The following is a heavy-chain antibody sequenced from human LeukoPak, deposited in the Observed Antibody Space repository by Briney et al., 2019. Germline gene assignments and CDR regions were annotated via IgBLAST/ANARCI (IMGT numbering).Heavy chain of an antibody. V-gene: IGHV1-18*01. CDR2: ISAYNGNT. CDR3: AILRYFDWLLIFDY. Sequence: ASVKVSCKASGYTFTSYGISWVRQAPGQGLECMGWISAYNGNTNYAQKLQGRVTMTTDTSTSTAYMELRSLRSDDTAVYYCAILRYFDWLLIFDYWGQGTLVTVSS. J-gene: IGHJ4*02. CDR1: GYTFTSYG. D-gene: IGHD3-9*01.